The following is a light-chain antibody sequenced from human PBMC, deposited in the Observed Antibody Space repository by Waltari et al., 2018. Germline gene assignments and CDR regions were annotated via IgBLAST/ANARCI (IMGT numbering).Light chain of an antibody. Sequence: HSALTQPASVSGSPGQSITIHCTGISSVIDHYKSGSWYQQHPVKAPKLISYDVNVRPARFSNSFSGSKAGNTASLTIAGLQADDEADYYCSSYVSSNFGSGTKVTVL. CDR3: SSYVSSN. CDR1: SSVIDHYKS. V-gene: IGLV2-14*03. CDR2: DVN. J-gene: IGLJ1*01.